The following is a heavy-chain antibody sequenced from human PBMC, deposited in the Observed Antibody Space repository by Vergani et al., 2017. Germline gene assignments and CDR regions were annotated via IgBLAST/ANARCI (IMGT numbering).Heavy chain of an antibody. CDR3: ARHSTVEWLVKLGWIDP. J-gene: IGHJ5*02. D-gene: IGHD6-19*01. CDR2: IYHNGNT. Sequence: QVQLRGSGPGLVKPSETLSLTCAVSGYSITSGNYWAWIRQPPGKGLEWIGSIYHNGNTYYNPSLKNRVTISLDTSKTQFSLKLSSVTAADTAVYYCARHSTVEWLVKLGWIDPWGQGILVTVAS. CDR1: GYSITSGNY. V-gene: IGHV4-38-2*01.